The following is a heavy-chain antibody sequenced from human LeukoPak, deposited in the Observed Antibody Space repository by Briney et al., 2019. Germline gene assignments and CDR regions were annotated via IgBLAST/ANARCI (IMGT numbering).Heavy chain of an antibody. J-gene: IGHJ4*02. CDR3: AKDRRRTAAGTGSFDY. D-gene: IGHD6-13*01. V-gene: IGHV3-30*02. CDR1: GFTFSSYG. CDR2: IRYDGSNK. Sequence: GGSLRLSCAASGFTFSSYGMHWVRQAPGKGLEWVAFIRYDGSNKYYADSVKGRFTIPRDNSKNTLYLQMNSLRAEDTAVYYCAKDRRRTAAGTGSFDYWGQGTLVTVSS.